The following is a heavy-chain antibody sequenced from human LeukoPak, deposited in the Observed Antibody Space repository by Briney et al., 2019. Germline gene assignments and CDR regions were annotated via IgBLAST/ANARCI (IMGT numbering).Heavy chain of an antibody. CDR3: ARDRLGGDLTGESLY. CDR1: GYPFDNFG. D-gene: IGHD4-17*01. Sequence: AAVKVSSTASGYPFDNFGLTWVRQAPGQGLEWMGWISAYNGNTHYAQKFRGRLTMTTDTSTTTAYLELRSLKSDDTAVYYCARDRLGGDLTGESLYWGQGTLVTVSS. V-gene: IGHV1-18*01. CDR2: ISAYNGNT. J-gene: IGHJ4*02.